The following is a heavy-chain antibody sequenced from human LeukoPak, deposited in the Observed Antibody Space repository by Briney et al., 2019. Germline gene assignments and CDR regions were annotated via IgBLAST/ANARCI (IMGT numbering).Heavy chain of an antibody. D-gene: IGHD6-13*01. CDR3: ARAYSSSWLYNWFDP. J-gene: IGHJ5*02. V-gene: IGHV1-46*01. CDR2: INPSGGST. Sequence: ASVKVSCKASGYTFTSYYMHWVRQAPGQGLEWMGIINPSGGSTSYAQKFQGRVTMTRDTSTSTAYMELRSLRSDDTAVYYCARAYSSSWLYNWFDPWGQGTLVTVSS. CDR1: GYTFTSYY.